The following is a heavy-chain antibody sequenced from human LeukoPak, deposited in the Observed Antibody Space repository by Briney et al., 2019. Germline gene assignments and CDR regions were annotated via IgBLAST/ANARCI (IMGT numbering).Heavy chain of an antibody. CDR1: GDSVMSYY. D-gene: IGHD5-18*01. V-gene: IGHV4-59*02. Sequence: SETLSLTCTVSGDSVMSYYWSWIRQPPGKGLEWLGYIYSNGSTNFHPSLKSRLTISVDTSKNQFSLKLTSVTAADTAVYYCARSGGGYTATILGYFFDYWGQGALVTVSS. CDR3: ARSGGGYTATILGYFFDY. CDR2: IYSNGST. J-gene: IGHJ4*02.